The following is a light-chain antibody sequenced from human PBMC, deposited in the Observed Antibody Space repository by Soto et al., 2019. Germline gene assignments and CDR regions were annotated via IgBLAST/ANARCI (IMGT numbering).Light chain of an antibody. Sequence: DIVMTQSPDSLAVSLGERATINCKSSQSVIHTSNNKTYLAWYQQKAGQPPELLLYWASVRDSGVPDRFSGGGSGTAFSLIITGLQPGDSATYYCQQTYTSVATFGQGTKVDI. CDR3: QQTYTSVAT. J-gene: IGKJ1*01. CDR1: QSVIHTSNNKTY. V-gene: IGKV4-1*01. CDR2: WAS.